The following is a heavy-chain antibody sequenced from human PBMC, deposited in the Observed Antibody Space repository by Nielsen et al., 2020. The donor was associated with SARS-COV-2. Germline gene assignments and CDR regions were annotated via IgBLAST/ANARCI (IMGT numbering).Heavy chain of an antibody. CDR1: GYSFNMYT. V-gene: IGHV7-4-1*01. CDR3: ARNEAAPGMETNWYDH. CDR2: INTKTGDP. D-gene: IGHD6-13*01. Sequence: ASVKVSCKASGYSFNMYTMNWVRQAPGQGLEWMGWINTKTGDPTYAQGFSGRFVFSVDTSVTTAYLQMDSLRADDTAVYYCARNEAAPGMETNWYDHWGQGTPVTVSS. J-gene: IGHJ5*02.